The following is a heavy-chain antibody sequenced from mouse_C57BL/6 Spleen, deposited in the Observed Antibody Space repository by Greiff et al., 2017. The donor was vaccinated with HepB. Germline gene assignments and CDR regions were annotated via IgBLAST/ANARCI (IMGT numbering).Heavy chain of an antibody. V-gene: IGHV1-18*01. D-gene: IGHD1-1*01. Sequence: EVKLVDSGPELVKPGASVKIPCKASGYTFTDYTMDWGKQSHGKSLEWIGDINPNKGGTIYNQKFKGKATLTVDKSSSTAYMELRSLTSEDTAVYYCARGNYYGSSLWYFDVWGTGTTVTVSS. CDR1: GYTFTDYT. CDR3: ARGNYYGSSLWYFDV. CDR2: INPNKGGT. J-gene: IGHJ1*03.